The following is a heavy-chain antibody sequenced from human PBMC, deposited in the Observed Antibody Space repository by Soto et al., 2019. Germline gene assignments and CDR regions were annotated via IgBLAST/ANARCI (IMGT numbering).Heavy chain of an antibody. V-gene: IGHV4-59*01. Sequence: SETLSLTCTVSGGSISSYDWSWIRQPPGKGLEWIGYIYYSGSTNYNPSLKSRVTISVDTSENQFSLKLSSVTAADTAVYYCARYGSGSSVWFDPWGQGTLVTVSS. D-gene: IGHD3-10*01. CDR2: IYYSGST. CDR3: ARYGSGSSVWFDP. CDR1: GGSISSYD. J-gene: IGHJ5*02.